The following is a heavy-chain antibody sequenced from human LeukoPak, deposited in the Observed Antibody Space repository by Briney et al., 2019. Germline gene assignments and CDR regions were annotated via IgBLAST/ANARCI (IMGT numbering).Heavy chain of an antibody. J-gene: IGHJ3*02. V-gene: IGHV3-21*01. CDR1: GFTFSHYN. D-gene: IGHD3-10*01. CDR2: ITTSSSHI. Sequence: PGGSLRLSCAASGFTFSHYNMNWVRQAPGKGLEWVSSITTSSSHIYYADSVKGRFTISRDNARNSLYLQMNSLRAEDTAVYYCASDNRVYGSGSNAFDIWGQGTMVTVSS. CDR3: ASDNRVYGSGSNAFDI.